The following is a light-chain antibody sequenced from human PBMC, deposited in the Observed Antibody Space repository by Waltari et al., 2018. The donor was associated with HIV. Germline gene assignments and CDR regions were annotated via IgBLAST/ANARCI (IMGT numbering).Light chain of an antibody. CDR1: SSNIGAQYA. V-gene: IGLV1-40*01. Sequence: QSVLTQPPSVSGAPGQRVTISCTGSSSNIGAQYAVHWYQQHPGTAPKVLIYGHRDRPSGVPDRFSGSKSGTSASLVITGLQAEDEANYYCQSYDSSLSAWVFGGGTKLTVL. J-gene: IGLJ3*02. CDR3: QSYDSSLSAWV. CDR2: GHR.